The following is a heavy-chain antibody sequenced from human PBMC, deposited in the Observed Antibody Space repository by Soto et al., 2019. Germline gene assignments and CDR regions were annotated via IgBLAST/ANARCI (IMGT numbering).Heavy chain of an antibody. V-gene: IGHV3-48*03. CDR1: GFPFSSYE. CDR2: ISSGGGNI. J-gene: IGHJ4*02. Sequence: EVQLVESGGVLVQPGESLRLSCAASGFPFSSYEMNGVRQAPGKGLESVAYISSGGGNIYYAESVKGRFTISRDNAKNSVDLQMNSLRAEDTAVYYCARDRWLRYSGYDWHFDYWGQGTLVTVSS. CDR3: ARDRWLRYSGYDWHFDY. D-gene: IGHD5-12*01.